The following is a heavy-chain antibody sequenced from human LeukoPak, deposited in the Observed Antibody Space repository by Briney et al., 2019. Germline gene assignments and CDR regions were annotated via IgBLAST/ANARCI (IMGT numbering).Heavy chain of an antibody. J-gene: IGHJ6*03. CDR1: GFTFSSFD. V-gene: IGHV3-13*01. CDR2: IGTASDT. Sequence: GGSLRLSCAASGFTFSSFDMHWVRQPTGQGLEWVSTIGTASDTYYPGSVEGRFTLSRDNATNSLYLQMNSLTAGDTAVYYCARGPSRGKYYYMDVWGKGTTVTVSS. CDR3: ARGPSRGKYYYMDV. D-gene: IGHD1-1*01.